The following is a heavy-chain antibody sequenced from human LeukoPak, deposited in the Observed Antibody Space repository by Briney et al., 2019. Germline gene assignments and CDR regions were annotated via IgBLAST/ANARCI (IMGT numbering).Heavy chain of an antibody. CDR1: GFAFSSYA. CDR2: ISGSGDST. V-gene: IGHV3-23*01. J-gene: IGHJ4*02. Sequence: PGGSLTLSCAASGFAFSSYAMSWVRQAPGKGLEWVSGISGSGDSTYYADSVKGRFTISRDNPKNTLILQMNSLRAEDTAVYYCAKDLGGTYWYYFDYWGQGTLVTVSS. D-gene: IGHD1-26*01. CDR3: AKDLGGTYWYYFDY.